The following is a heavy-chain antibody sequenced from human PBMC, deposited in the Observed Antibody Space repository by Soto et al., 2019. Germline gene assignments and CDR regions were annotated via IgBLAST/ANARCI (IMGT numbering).Heavy chain of an antibody. D-gene: IGHD3-10*01. Sequence: PGGSLRLSCAASGFTFGGYGMHWVRQAPGKGLEWAAGISYDGRNTYYADSVQGRFAISRDNSKNTMYLQMNSLRVEDTAIYYCARSKWHDGSGRVREFDYWGQGDLVTVSS. CDR2: ISYDGRNT. J-gene: IGHJ4*02. CDR3: ARSKWHDGSGRVREFDY. CDR1: GFTFGGYG. V-gene: IGHV3-33*01.